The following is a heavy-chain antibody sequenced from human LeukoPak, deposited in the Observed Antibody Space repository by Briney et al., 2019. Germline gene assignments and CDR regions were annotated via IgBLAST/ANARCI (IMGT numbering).Heavy chain of an antibody. J-gene: IGHJ3*02. CDR1: GYTFTSYC. CDR2: INPSGGST. D-gene: IGHD2-21*02. V-gene: IGHV1-46*01. CDR3: ATGGERACCGGDGYGRMSSFDI. Sequence: GASVKVSCKASGYTFTSYCMHWVRQAPGQGLEWMGIINPSGGSTSYAQKFQGRVTMTRDTSTSTVYMELSSLRSEDTAVYYCATGGERACCGGDGYGRMSSFDIWGQGTMVTVSS.